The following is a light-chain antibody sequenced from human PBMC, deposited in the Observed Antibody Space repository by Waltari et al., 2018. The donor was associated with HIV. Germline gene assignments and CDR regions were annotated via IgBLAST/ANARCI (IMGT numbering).Light chain of an antibody. CDR2: DAS. Sequence: DILLPQSPATPSSSPGDRATLSCRASQSVFTYLAWYQQKPGQAPRLVIYDASKRAAGIPARFSGRGSGTDVTLTISSLEPEDFAVYYCQQRSQWPPITFGQGTRLEIK. V-gene: IGKV3-11*01. CDR3: QQRSQWPPIT. J-gene: IGKJ5*01. CDR1: QSVFTY.